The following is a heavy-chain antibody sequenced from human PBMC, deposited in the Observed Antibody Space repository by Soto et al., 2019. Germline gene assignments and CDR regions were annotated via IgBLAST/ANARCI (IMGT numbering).Heavy chain of an antibody. D-gene: IGHD2-21*02. CDR3: ARGLPPVVTAIGPYYYYGMDV. CDR2: IIPIFGTA. V-gene: IGHV1-69*13. CDR1: GGTFSSYA. J-gene: IGHJ6*02. Sequence: SVKVSCKASGGTFSSYAISWVRQAPGQGLEWMGGIIPIFGTANYAQKFQGRVTITADESTSTAYMELSSLRSEDTAVYYCARGLPPVVTAIGPYYYYGMDVWGQGTTVTVSS.